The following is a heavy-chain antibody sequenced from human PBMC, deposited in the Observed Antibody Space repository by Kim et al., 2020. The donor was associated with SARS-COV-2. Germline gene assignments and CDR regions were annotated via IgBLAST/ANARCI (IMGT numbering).Heavy chain of an antibody. Sequence: DSAEGRLTISRANSKTTLYLQMNSLRAEDTALYYCAKGKNWNYGDYFDYWGQGTLVTVSS. CDR3: AKGKNWNYGDYFDY. V-gene: IGHV3-23*01. J-gene: IGHJ4*02. D-gene: IGHD1-7*01.